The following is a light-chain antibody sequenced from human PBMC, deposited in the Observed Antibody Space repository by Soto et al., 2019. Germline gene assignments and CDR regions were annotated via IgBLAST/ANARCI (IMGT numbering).Light chain of an antibody. Sequence: EIVLTQSPGTLSLSPGERATLSCRASQSLSSSYLAWYQQKPGQAPRLLIYGASSRATGIPDRFSGSGSGTDFTLTISRLEPEDFAVYYCLQYSTSPRTFGQGTKVEIK. CDR2: GAS. CDR3: LQYSTSPRT. V-gene: IGKV3-20*01. J-gene: IGKJ1*01. CDR1: QSLSSSY.